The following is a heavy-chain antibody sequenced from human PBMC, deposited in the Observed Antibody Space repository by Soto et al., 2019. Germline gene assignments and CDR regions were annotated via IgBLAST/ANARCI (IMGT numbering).Heavy chain of an antibody. J-gene: IGHJ4*02. V-gene: IGHV3-30*18. CDR2: ISYDERSK. CDR3: AKGHDSGWGYSDY. D-gene: IGHD6-19*01. CDR1: GFTFTNYG. Sequence: GGSLRLSCSASGFTFTNYGMHWVRQAPGKGLEWVAVISYDERSKYYADSVRGRFTISRDSSKNTLYLQMNSLRVDDTAIYYCAKGHDSGWGYSDYWGRGTLVTVSS.